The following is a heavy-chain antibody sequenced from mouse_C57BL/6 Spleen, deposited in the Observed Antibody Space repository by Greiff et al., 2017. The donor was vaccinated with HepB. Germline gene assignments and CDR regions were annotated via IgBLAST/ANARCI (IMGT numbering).Heavy chain of an antibody. V-gene: IGHV1-82*01. Sequence: QVQLQQSGPELVKPGASVKISCKASGYAFSSSWMNWVKQRPGKGLEWIGRIYPGDGDTNYNGKFKGKATLTADNSSSTAYMELSSLTSEDAAVYFCARLGVYYVDDWGQGTTLTVSS. CDR3: ARLGVYYVDD. CDR2: IYPGDGDT. CDR1: GYAFSSSW. D-gene: IGHD4-1*01. J-gene: IGHJ2*01.